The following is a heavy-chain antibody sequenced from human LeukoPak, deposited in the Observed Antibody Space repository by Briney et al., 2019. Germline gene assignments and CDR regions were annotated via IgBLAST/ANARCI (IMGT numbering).Heavy chain of an antibody. CDR3: ARDGTSTDDY. CDR2: ISGNNDNP. D-gene: IGHD4-17*01. J-gene: IGHJ4*02. V-gene: IGHV1-18*01. Sequence: GASVKVSCKASGYTFSNFGINWVRQAPGQGLEWMGWISGNNDNPNYGQKFQGRFALTTDSSTSTAYMELRNLRSDDTAVHFCARDGTSTDDYWGQGTLVTVSS. CDR1: GYTFSNFG.